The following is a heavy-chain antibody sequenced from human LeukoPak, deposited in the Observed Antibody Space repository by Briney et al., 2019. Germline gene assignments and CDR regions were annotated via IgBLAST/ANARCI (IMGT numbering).Heavy chain of an antibody. D-gene: IGHD2-15*01. J-gene: IGHJ6*02. V-gene: IGHV4-39*01. Sequence: SETLSLTCTVSGGSISSSTYYWGWIRQLPGKGLEWIGSIYYSGYTYHNPSLESRVTMSVDTSKNQFSLKLTSVTAADTAVYYCAASGPGYYYGMDVWGQGTTVTVSS. CDR2: IYYSGYT. CDR3: AASGPGYYYGMDV. CDR1: GGSISSSTYY.